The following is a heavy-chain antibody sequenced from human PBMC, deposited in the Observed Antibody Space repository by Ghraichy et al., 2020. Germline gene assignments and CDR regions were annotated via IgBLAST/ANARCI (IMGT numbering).Heavy chain of an antibody. V-gene: IGHV4-38-2*02. J-gene: IGHJ6*02. CDR1: GYSNTSAYY. CDR2: IYESGVT. Sequence: SETLSLTCTVSGYSNTSAYYWAWLRQPPGKGLEWIGTIYESGVTYYNPSLKSRVTISVETPKNQFSLKLSSVTAADTAVYYCARDKVAGPLKTPYLYYGMDVWGQGTTITVSS. D-gene: IGHD2-21*01. CDR3: ARDKVAGPLKTPYLYYGMDV.